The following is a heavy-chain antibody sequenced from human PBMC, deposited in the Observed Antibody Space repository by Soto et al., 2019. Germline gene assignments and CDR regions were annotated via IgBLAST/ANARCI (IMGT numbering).Heavy chain of an antibody. CDR2: IIPIFGTA. V-gene: IGHV1-69*13. D-gene: IGHD3-3*01. Sequence: SVKVSCKASGGTFSGYAISWVRQDTRQGLEWMGGIIPIFGTANYAQKFQGRVTITADESTSTAYMELSSLRSEDTAVYYCARGVPTISVPRTAYFDHWGQGTLVTVSS. CDR1: GGTFSGYA. CDR3: ARGVPTISVPRTAYFDH. J-gene: IGHJ4*02.